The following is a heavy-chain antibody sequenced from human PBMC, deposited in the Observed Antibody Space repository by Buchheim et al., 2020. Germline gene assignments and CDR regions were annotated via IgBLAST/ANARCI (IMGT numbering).Heavy chain of an antibody. D-gene: IGHD2-2*01. J-gene: IGHJ6*02. CDR2: IWYDGSNK. V-gene: IGHV3-33*01. CDR1: GFTFSSYG. Sequence: QVQLVESGGGVVQPGRSLRLSCAASGFTFSSYGMHWVRQAPGKGLEWVAVIWYDGSNKYYADSVKGRFTISRDNSKNTLYLQMNSLRAEDTAVYYCARGPPSFCSSTSCSQYGMDVWGQGTT. CDR3: ARGPPSFCSSTSCSQYGMDV.